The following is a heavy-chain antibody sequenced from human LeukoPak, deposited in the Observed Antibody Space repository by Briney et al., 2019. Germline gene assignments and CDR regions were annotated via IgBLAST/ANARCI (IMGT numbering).Heavy chain of an antibody. Sequence: SETLSLTCTVSGGSISSSSYYWGWIRQPPGKGLEWIGSIYYSGSTYYNPSLKSRVTMSVDTSKNQFSLKLSSVTAADTAVYYCARNGYYSSDYWGQGTLVTVSS. J-gene: IGHJ4*02. V-gene: IGHV4-39*07. CDR3: ARNGYYSSDY. CDR1: GGSISSSSYY. CDR2: IYYSGST. D-gene: IGHD4-17*01.